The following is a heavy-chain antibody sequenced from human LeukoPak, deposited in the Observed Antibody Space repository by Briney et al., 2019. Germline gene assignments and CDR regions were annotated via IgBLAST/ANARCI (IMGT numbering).Heavy chain of an antibody. V-gene: IGHV3-23*01. Sequence: GGSLRLSCAASGFRFSDYWMTWVRQAPGKGLEWVSAIAGGGDVTYYADSVKGRFTISRDNAKNTLYLQMNSLRAEDTAVYYCAKNRDGHHASDIWGQGTMVIVSS. D-gene: IGHD5-24*01. J-gene: IGHJ3*02. CDR2: IAGGGDVT. CDR3: AKNRDGHHASDI. CDR1: GFRFSDYW.